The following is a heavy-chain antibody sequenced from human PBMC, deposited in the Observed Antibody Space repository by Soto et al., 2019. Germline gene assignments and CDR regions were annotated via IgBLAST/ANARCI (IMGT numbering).Heavy chain of an antibody. J-gene: IGHJ6*01. CDR2: LTASGLNT. CDR1: GFNFGSYG. D-gene: IGHD2-8*01. CDR3: AKGLGNAKEV. V-gene: IGHV3-23*01. Sequence: EVQLLESGGGLVQPGGSLRLSCSASGFNFGSYGMSWVRQAPGKGLEWVSGLTASGLNTYYTDSVKGRFTISRDNSRNTVYLQMSGLRVEDTAVFHCAKGLGNAKEVW.